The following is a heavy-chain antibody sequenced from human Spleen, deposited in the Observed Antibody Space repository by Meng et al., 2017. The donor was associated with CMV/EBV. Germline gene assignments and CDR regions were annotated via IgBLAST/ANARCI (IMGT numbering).Heavy chain of an antibody. V-gene: IGHV3-53*01. CDR2: IYGGGTT. J-gene: IGHJ6*02. D-gene: IGHD3-10*01. Sequence: GESLKISCAASGFTVSSNYMSWVRQAPGKGLEWVSVIYGGGTTYYADSVKGRLTISRDNSKNTLYLQMNSLRVEDTAVYYCARFRRLGSLYGMDVWGQGTTVTVSS. CDR3: ARFRRLGSLYGMDV. CDR1: GFTVSSNY.